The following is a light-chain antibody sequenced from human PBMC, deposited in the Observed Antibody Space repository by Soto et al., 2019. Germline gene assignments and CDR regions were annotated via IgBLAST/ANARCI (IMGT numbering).Light chain of an antibody. CDR3: QQYYSSWT. Sequence: DIVMTQFPDSLAVSLGERATINCKSSQSVLYSSNNKNYFAWYQQKPGQPPKLLIYWASTRESGVPDRFSGSGSGTDFTLTISSLQAEDVAGYYCQQYYSSWTFGQGTKVDSK. CDR1: QSVLYSSNNKNY. V-gene: IGKV4-1*01. CDR2: WAS. J-gene: IGKJ1*01.